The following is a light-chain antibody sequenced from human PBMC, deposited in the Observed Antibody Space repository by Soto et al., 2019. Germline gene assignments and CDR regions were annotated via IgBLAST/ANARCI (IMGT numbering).Light chain of an antibody. V-gene: IGLV2-14*03. CDR3: SSYSSSSTVVL. CDR1: TSDVGGYNH. CDR2: DVS. Sequence: QSALTQPASVSGSPGQSITISCTGTTSDVGGYNHVSWYQQHPDKAPKLIIYDVSNRPSGVSNHFSGGNYGNTASLTIPWLQAEDDADYYCSSYSSSSTVVLFGGGTKVTVL. J-gene: IGLJ2*01.